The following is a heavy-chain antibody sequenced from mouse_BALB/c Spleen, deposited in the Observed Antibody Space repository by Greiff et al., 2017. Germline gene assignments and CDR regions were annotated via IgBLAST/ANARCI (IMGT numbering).Heavy chain of an antibody. CDR3: TREGITTVVPYWYFDV. CDR1: GFTFSSYT. V-gene: IGHV5-6-4*01. D-gene: IGHD1-1*01. J-gene: IGHJ1*01. Sequence: DVMLVESGGGLVKPGGSLKLSCAASGFTFSSYTMSWVRQTPEKRLEWVATISSGGSYTYYPDSVKGRFTISRDNAKNTLYLQMSSLKSEDTAMYYCTREGITTVVPYWYFDVWGAGTTVTVSS. CDR2: ISSGGSYT.